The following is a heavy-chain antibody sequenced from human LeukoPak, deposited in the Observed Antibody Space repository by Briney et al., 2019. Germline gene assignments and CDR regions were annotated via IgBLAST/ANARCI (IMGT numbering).Heavy chain of an antibody. Sequence: SETLSLTCTVSGGSISSYYWSWIRQPPGKGLEWIGYIYYSGSTNYNPSLKSRVTISVDTSKNQFSLKLSSVTAADTAVYYCASAPYCSSTSCYGDIDYYYYYMDVWGKGTTVTVSS. CDR3: ASAPYCSSTSCYGDIDYYYYYMDV. CDR2: IYYSGST. CDR1: GGSISSYY. J-gene: IGHJ6*03. D-gene: IGHD2-2*01. V-gene: IGHV4-59*12.